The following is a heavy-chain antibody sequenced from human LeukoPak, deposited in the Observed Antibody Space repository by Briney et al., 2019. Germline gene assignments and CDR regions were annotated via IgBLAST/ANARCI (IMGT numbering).Heavy chain of an antibody. V-gene: IGHV4-39*07. D-gene: IGHD5-24*01. CDR3: ARDHGDGYNWSFDY. CDR1: GGSISSSSYY. CDR2: IYYSGST. Sequence: SETLSLTCTVSGGSISSSSYYWNWIRQPPGKGLEWIGSIYYSGSTYYNPSLKSRVTISVDTSKNQFSLKLSSVTAADTAVYYCARDHGDGYNWSFDYWGQGTLVTVSS. J-gene: IGHJ4*02.